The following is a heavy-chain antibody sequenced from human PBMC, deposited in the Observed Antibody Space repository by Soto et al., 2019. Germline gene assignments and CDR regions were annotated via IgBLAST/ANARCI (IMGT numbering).Heavy chain of an antibody. Sequence: EVQLVESGGGLVKPGGSLRLSCAASGFTFSNAWMNWVRQAPGKGLEWVGRIKSKTDGGTTDYAAPVKGRFTISRDDSKNTLYLQMNSLNTEDTAVYYCTTDSYYDSSGYYPTFDYWGQGTLVTVSS. CDR2: IKSKTDGGTT. V-gene: IGHV3-15*07. D-gene: IGHD3-22*01. CDR1: GFTFSNAW. J-gene: IGHJ4*02. CDR3: TTDSYYDSSGYYPTFDY.